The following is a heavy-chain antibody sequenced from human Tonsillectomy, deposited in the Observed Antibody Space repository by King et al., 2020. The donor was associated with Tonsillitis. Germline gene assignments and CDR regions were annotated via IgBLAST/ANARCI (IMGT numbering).Heavy chain of an antibody. CDR1: GGSITSSNW. Sequence: QVQLQESGPGLVKPSGTLSLTCAVSGGSITSSNWWRWVRQPPGKGLEWIGEISHTGDTNYKPSLKNRNTISVDKSKNQFSLRLTSVTAADTAVYYCVFRSTKWRAGWFDPWGEGTLVAVSS. J-gene: IGHJ5*02. CDR2: ISHTGDT. D-gene: IGHD5-12*01. V-gene: IGHV4-4*02. CDR3: VFRSTKWRAGWFDP.